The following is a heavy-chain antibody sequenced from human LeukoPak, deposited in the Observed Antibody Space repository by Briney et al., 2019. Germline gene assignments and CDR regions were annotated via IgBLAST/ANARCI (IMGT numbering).Heavy chain of an antibody. V-gene: IGHV3-23*01. CDR3: AKDQGYSFYYLDY. J-gene: IGHJ4*02. CDR2: INGNGAST. CDR1: GFTFNTHA. Sequence: GGSLRLSCAASGFTFNTHAMSWVRQAPGKGLEWVSGINGNGASTYYSDSVKGRFTISRDNSKNTLYLQMSSLRAEDTAVYYCAKDQGYSFYYLDYWGQGTLVTVSS. D-gene: IGHD5-18*01.